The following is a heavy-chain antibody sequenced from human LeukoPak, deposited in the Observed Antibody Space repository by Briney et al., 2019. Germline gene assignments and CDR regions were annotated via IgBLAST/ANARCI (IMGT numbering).Heavy chain of an antibody. CDR1: GYDFINYG. Sequence: ASVKVSCKASGYDFINYGISWVRQAPGQGLEWMGWSSIYNGNTDDKLQGRVTMTTDTSTSTAYMEVRSLRSDDTAVYYCARGGPFPSGSSSREYYLDYWGQGTLVTVSA. J-gene: IGHJ4*02. V-gene: IGHV1-18*01. CDR3: ARGGPFPSGSSSREYYLDY. CDR2: SSIYNGNT. D-gene: IGHD6-6*01.